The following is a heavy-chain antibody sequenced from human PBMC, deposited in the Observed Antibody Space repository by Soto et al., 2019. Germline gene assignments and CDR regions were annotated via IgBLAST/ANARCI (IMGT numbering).Heavy chain of an antibody. CDR3: ARKTAYYYGSGSYSTFNGLDP. V-gene: IGHV4-59*01. CDR2: IYSSGST. Sequence: PSETLSLTCTVSGGSISSYYWSWIRQPPGKGLEWIGYIYSSGSTNYNPSLKSRVTISVDTSKNQFSLKLSSVTAVDTAVYYCARKTAYYYGSGSYSTFNGLDPWGQGTLVTVSS. D-gene: IGHD3-10*01. J-gene: IGHJ5*02. CDR1: GGSISSYY.